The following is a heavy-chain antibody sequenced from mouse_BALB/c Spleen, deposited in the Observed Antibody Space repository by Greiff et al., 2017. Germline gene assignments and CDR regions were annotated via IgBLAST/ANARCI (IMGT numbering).Heavy chain of an antibody. CDR3: AREGALRRGYAMDY. J-gene: IGHJ4*01. D-gene: IGHD2-12*01. Sequence: VQLKESGAELVRPGTSVKVSCKASGYAFTNYLIEWVKQRPGQGLEWIGVINPGSGGTNYNEKFKGKATLTADKSSSTAYMQLSSLTSDDSAVYFCAREGALRRGYAMDYWGQGTSVTVSS. V-gene: IGHV1-54*01. CDR1: GYAFTNYL. CDR2: INPGSGGT.